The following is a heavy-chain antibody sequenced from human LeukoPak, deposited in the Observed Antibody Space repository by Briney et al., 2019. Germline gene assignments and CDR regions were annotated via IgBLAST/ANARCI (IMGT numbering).Heavy chain of an antibody. Sequence: GGSLRLSCAASGFTFSSYGMSWVRQAPGKGLEWVSAISGSGGNTYYADSVKGRFTISRDNSKNTLYLQMNSLRAEDTAVYYCAKAPRYSSSSYGGQGTLVTVSS. V-gene: IGHV3-23*01. J-gene: IGHJ4*02. CDR2: ISGSGGNT. D-gene: IGHD6-6*01. CDR1: GFTFSSYG. CDR3: AKAPRYSSSSY.